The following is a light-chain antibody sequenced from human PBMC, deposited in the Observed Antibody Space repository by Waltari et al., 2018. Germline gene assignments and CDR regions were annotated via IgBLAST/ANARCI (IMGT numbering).Light chain of an antibody. CDR1: QSISSW. Sequence: DIQMTQSPSILSASVGDRVTITCRASQSISSWLAWYQQKPGKAPKLLIYKASSLESGVPSRFSGSGSGTDFTLTISSLQPDDFATYYCQQYDSYSGTFGQGTKVEIK. J-gene: IGKJ1*01. CDR3: QQYDSYSGT. CDR2: KAS. V-gene: IGKV1-5*03.